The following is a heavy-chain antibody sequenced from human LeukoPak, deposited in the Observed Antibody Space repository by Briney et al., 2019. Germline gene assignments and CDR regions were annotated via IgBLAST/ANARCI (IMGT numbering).Heavy chain of an antibody. CDR2: MNTNSGNT. CDR1: GYTFTSYE. J-gene: IGHJ4*02. V-gene: IGHV1-8*01. CDR3: ARGYYYYDSSGYYYVFDY. Sequence: ASVKVSCKASGYTFTSYEINWVRQATGQGLEWMGWMNTNSGNTGYAQKFQGRVTMTRNTSISTAYMELSSLRSEDTAVYYCARGYYYYDSSGYYYVFDYWGQGTLVTVSS. D-gene: IGHD3-22*01.